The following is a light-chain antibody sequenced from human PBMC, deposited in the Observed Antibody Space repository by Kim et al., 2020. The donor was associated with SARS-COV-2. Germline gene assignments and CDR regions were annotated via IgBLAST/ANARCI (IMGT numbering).Light chain of an antibody. J-gene: IGLJ2*01. CDR1: SLISYY. Sequence: SLGQTVRITCKGDSLISYYASWYQQKPGQAPVLVIYGNNNRPSGIPDRFSGSSSGDTASLTITGAQAEDEADYYCNSRDSSGNVVFGGGTKLTVL. V-gene: IGLV3-19*01. CDR2: GNN. CDR3: NSRDSSGNVV.